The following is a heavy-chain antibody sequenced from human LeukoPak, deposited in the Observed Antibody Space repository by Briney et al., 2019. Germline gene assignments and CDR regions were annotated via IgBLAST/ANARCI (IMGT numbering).Heavy chain of an antibody. CDR3: ARAKASSGWQYYYYGMDV. J-gene: IGHJ6*02. V-gene: IGHV4-34*01. D-gene: IGHD6-19*01. Sequence: SETLSLTCAVYGGSFSGYYWSWISQPPGKGLEWIGEINHSGSTNYNPSLKSRVTISVDTSTNQFSLKLSSVTAADTAVYDCARAKASSGWQYYYYGMDVWGQGTTVTVSS. CDR1: GGSFSGYY. CDR2: INHSGST.